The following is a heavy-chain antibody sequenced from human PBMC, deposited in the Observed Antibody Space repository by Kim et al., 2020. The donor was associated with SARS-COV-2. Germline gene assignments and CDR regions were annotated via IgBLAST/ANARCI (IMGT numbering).Heavy chain of an antibody. J-gene: IGHJ4*02. V-gene: IGHV3-23*01. CDR1: GFTFSIYA. CDR2: FSGIGGGT. D-gene: IGHD1-1*01. Sequence: GGSLRLSCAASGFTFSIYAMSWVRQAPGKGLEWVSGFSGIGGGTFYAESVKGRFTISRDNSKNTLYMQMNSLRDEDTAVYYCMKGTATDNWGQGTLVTVSS. CDR3: MKGTATDN.